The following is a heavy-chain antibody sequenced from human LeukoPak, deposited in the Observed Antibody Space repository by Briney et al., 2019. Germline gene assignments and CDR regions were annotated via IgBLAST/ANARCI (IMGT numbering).Heavy chain of an antibody. Sequence: ASMKVSCKASGYTFFSYGITWVRQAPGQGLEWMGWISAYNVNTNQAQKLQGRVTMTTDTSTSTAYMELRSLRSDDTAVYYCARWLAVAGQNWFDPWGQGTLVTVSS. V-gene: IGHV1-18*01. D-gene: IGHD6-19*01. J-gene: IGHJ5*02. CDR3: ARWLAVAGQNWFDP. CDR1: GYTFFSYG. CDR2: ISAYNVNT.